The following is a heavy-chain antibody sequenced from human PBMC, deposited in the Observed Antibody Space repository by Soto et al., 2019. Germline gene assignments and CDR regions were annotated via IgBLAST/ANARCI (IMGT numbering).Heavy chain of an antibody. CDR2: IINDGSAT. V-gene: IGHV3-74*01. CDR1: GFTFNNYW. Sequence: GGSLRLSCTTSGFTFNNYWMHWVRQAPGKGLVWVPHIINDGSATSYANSVKGRFTISRDNAKNTLYLQMSSLRVEDTAVYYCVRGNGGLDQWGQGTLVTVSS. D-gene: IGHD4-17*01. J-gene: IGHJ4*02. CDR3: VRGNGGLDQ.